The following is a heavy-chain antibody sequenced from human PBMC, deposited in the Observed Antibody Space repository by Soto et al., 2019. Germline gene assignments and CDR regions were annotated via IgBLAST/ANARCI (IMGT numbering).Heavy chain of an antibody. D-gene: IGHD3-3*01. CDR3: AICGGEERITIFGVVTYYGMDV. V-gene: IGHV3-23*01. J-gene: IGHJ6*02. CDR2: ISGSGGST. CDR1: GFTFSSYA. Sequence: PGGSLRLSCAASGFTFSSYAMSWVRQAPGKGLEWVSAISGSGGSTYYADYVKGRFTISRDNSKNTLYLQMNSLRAEDTAVYYCAICGGEERITIFGVVTYYGMDVWGQGTTVTVSS.